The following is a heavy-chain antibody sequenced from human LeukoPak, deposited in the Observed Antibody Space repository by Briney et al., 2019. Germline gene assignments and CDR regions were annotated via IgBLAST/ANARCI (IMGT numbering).Heavy chain of an antibody. D-gene: IGHD2-15*01. CDR1: GFTFSSYA. Sequence: PGGSLRLSCAASGFTFSSYAMHWVRQAPGKGLEWVAVISYDGSNKYYADSVKGRFTISRDNSKNTLYLQMNSLRAEDTAVYYCVRDRIVVVVAAPLYWGQGTLVTVSS. J-gene: IGHJ4*02. V-gene: IGHV3-30-3*01. CDR2: ISYDGSNK. CDR3: VRDRIVVVVAAPLY.